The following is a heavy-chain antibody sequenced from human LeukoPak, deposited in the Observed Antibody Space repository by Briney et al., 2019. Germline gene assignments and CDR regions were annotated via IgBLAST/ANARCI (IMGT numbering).Heavy chain of an antibody. CDR3: ARDKIVGATHFDY. D-gene: IGHD1-26*01. J-gene: IGHJ4*02. CDR1: GFTFNTYS. V-gene: IGHV3-21*01. Sequence: PGGSLRLSCAASGFTFNTYSMNWVRQAPGKGLEWVSSISSSDTYIHYEDSVKGRFTISGDNAKNSLYLQMNSLRAEDTAVYYCARDKIVGATHFDYWGQGTLVTVSS. CDR2: ISSSDTYI.